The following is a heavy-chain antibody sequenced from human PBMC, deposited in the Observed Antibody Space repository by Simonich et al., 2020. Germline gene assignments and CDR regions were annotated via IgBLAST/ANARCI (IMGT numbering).Heavy chain of an antibody. Sequence: QVQLVQSGAEVKKPGASVKFSCKASGYTFTGYYMHWVRQAPGQGLEWMGWINPKSGGTNYAQKFQGRVTMTRDTSISTAYMELSRLRSDDTAVYYCARGRLTGDKGAFDIWGQGTMVTVSS. CDR1: GYTFTGYY. V-gene: IGHV1-2*02. D-gene: IGHD7-27*01. CDR3: ARGRLTGDKGAFDI. CDR2: INPKSGGT. J-gene: IGHJ3*02.